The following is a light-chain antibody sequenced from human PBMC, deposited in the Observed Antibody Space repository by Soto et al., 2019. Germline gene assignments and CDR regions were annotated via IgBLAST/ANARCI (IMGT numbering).Light chain of an antibody. V-gene: IGKV3-20*01. J-gene: IGKJ4*01. CDR2: GAS. CDR3: QQCGSPPAVT. CDR1: QSVSSSY. Sequence: EIVLTQSPGTLSLSPGERATLSCRASQSVSSSYLAWYQQKPGQAPSLLIYGASSRATGIPDRFSGSGSGTDFTLTISRLEPEDLAVYYCQQCGSPPAVTFGGGTKVEIK.